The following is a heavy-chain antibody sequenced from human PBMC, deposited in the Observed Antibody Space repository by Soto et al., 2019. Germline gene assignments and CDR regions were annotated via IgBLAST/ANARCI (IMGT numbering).Heavy chain of an antibody. CDR2: IAYDGTNK. CDR3: AKDRERPTVLIDATFSQYYYYQYGMDV. Sequence: QVQLVESGGGVVQPGRTLRLSCAASGFTFSNYVMHWVRQAPGKGLEWVAVIAYDGTNKYYADSVKGGFTISSDSSKNTQHLEMSSLKREDTAGYYCAKDRERPTVLIDATFSQYYYYQYGMDVWGQGTTVSVSS. D-gene: IGHD2-15*01. J-gene: IGHJ6*02. CDR1: GFTFSNYV. V-gene: IGHV3-30*18.